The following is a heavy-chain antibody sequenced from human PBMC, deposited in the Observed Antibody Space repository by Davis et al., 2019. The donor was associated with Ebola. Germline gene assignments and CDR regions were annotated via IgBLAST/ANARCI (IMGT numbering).Heavy chain of an antibody. CDR2: IYSGGST. J-gene: IGHJ6*02. V-gene: IGHV3-53*01. Sequence: GESLKISCAASGFTVSSSYMSWVRQAPGKGLEWVSVIYSGGSTYYADSVKGRFTISRDNSKNTLYLQMNSLRAEDTAVYYCARRYYYYYGMDVWGQGTTVTVSS. CDR1: GFTVSSSY. CDR3: ARRYYYYYGMDV.